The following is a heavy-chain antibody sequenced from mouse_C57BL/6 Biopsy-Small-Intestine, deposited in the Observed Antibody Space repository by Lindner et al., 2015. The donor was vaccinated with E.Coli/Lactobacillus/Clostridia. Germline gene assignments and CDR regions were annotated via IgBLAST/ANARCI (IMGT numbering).Heavy chain of an antibody. J-gene: IGHJ4*01. D-gene: IGHD3-3*01. CDR2: FNPGGTGT. CDR1: GYTFTSYY. V-gene: IGHV1S61*01. CDR3: ARSHQKGLEH. Sequence: SVKVSCKASGYTFTSYYIHWVRQVPGQGLEWMGIFNPGGTGTRYAQKFQGRITMTRDTSTSTVFMELSSLTSDDTAVYYCARSHQKGLEHWGQGTLVTVSS.